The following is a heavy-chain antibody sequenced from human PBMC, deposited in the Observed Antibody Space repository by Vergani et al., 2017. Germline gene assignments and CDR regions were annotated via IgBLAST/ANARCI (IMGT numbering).Heavy chain of an antibody. CDR2: IWYDGSNK. D-gene: IGHD4-17*01. J-gene: IGHJ4*02. CDR3: ARDDPSGGDYVGVGDY. V-gene: IGHV3-33*01. CDR1: GFTFSSYG. Sequence: QVQLVESGGGVVQPGRSLRLSCAASGFTFSSYGMHWVRQAPGKGLEWVAVIWYDGSNKYYADSVKVRFTISRDNSKNTLYLQMNSLRAEDTAVYYCARDDPSGGDYVGVGDYWGQGTLVTVSS.